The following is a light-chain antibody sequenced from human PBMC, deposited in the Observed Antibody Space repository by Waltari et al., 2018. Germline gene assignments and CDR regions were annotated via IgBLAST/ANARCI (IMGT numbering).Light chain of an antibody. CDR2: AAS. Sequence: DIQMTQSPSPLSASVGDRVTITCRAGQSIGTYLHWYQHKPGEAPKLLIYAASTLQSGVPSRFSGSGSGTDFTLTLSSLQPEDFATYYCQQTYSSPTFGQGTKLEIK. CDR1: QSIGTY. J-gene: IGKJ2*01. V-gene: IGKV1-39*01. CDR3: QQTYSSPT.